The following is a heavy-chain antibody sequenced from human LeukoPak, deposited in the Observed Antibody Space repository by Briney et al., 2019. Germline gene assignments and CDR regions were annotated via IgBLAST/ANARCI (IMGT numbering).Heavy chain of an antibody. Sequence: SETLSLTCTVSGGSISSYYWSWIRQPAGKGLEWIGRIYTSGSTNYNPSLKSRVTMSVDTSKNQFSLKLGSVTAADTAVYYCARDRGYCSGGSCNNWFDPWGQGTLVTVSS. CDR1: GGSISSYY. CDR3: ARDRGYCSGGSCNNWFDP. D-gene: IGHD2-15*01. CDR2: IYTSGST. J-gene: IGHJ5*02. V-gene: IGHV4-4*07.